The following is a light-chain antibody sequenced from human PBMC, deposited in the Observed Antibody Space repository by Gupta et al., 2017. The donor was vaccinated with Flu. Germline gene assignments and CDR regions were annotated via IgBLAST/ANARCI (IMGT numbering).Light chain of an antibody. CDR1: SSDVGAYNF. J-gene: IGLJ1*01. CDR2: EVS. V-gene: IGLV2-14*01. CDR3: TAHAPGSATV. Sequence: QSALTQPASVSGSPGQSITISCFGTSSDVGAYNFVSWYQQHPGNAPRVVIYEVSNRPSGVSNRFSGSKSGNTASLTISGLQVEDESDYYCTAHAPGSATVFGSGTKVTVL.